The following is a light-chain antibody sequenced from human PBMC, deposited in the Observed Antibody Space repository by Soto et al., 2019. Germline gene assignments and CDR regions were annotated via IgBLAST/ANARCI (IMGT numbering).Light chain of an antibody. Sequence: QSALTQPASVSGSPGQSITISCTGTSGDIGRYNRVSWYQQHPGKAPKLIIYEVTDRPSGVSNRFSGSKSGNTASLTISGLQAEDEAEYYCSSYTNINTRACVFGTGTQLTVL. CDR1: SGDIGRYNR. CDR3: SSYTNINTRACV. CDR2: EVT. V-gene: IGLV2-14*01. J-gene: IGLJ7*01.